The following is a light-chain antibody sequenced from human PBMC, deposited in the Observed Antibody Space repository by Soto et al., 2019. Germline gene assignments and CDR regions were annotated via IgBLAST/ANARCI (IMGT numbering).Light chain of an antibody. CDR1: QNINKW. V-gene: IGKV1-5*01. CDR2: DAS. Sequence: DNQMTQSPSTLSAFVGDRVTITCRASQNINKWLAWYNQKPGKAPKLLIYDASTLESGVPSRFRGSGSGTEFTLTISSLQPDDFATYYCQHYNSYSEAFGQGTKVDI. J-gene: IGKJ1*01. CDR3: QHYNSYSEA.